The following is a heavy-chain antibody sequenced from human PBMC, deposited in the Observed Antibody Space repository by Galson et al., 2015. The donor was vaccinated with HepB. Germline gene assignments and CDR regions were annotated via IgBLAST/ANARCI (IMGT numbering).Heavy chain of an antibody. J-gene: IGHJ6*02. CDR1: GYTFTGYY. CDR3: ARARIQLWSWDYYGMDV. Sequence: SVKVSCKASGYTFTGYYMHWVRQAPEQGLEWMGWINPNSGGTNYAQKFQGWVTMTRDTSISTAYMELSRLRSDDTAVYYCARARIQLWSWDYYGMDVWGQGTTVTVSS. V-gene: IGHV1-2*04. CDR2: INPNSGGT. D-gene: IGHD5-18*01.